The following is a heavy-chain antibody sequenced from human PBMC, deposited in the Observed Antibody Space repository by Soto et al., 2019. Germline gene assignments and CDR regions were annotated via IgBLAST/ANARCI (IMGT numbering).Heavy chain of an antibody. D-gene: IGHD6-13*01. J-gene: IGHJ4*02. V-gene: IGHV3-23*01. CDR2: ISGSGGST. CDR1: GFTFSSYA. CDR3: AKAFSWYDY. Sequence: EVQLLESGGGLIQPGGSLRLSCAASGFTFSSYAMNWVRQAPGKGLEWVSGISGSGGSTYYEDTVKGRFTISRDNSKKPLYLQMSSLRAEDTAVYYCAKAFSWYDYWGQGTLVTVSS.